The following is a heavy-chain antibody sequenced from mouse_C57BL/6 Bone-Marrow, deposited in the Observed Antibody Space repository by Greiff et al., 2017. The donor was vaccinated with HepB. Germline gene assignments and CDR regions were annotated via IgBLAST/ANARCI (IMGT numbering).Heavy chain of an antibody. CDR1: GFSLTSYG. CDR3: ASSYSNYPFAY. D-gene: IGHD2-5*01. CDR2: IWGVGST. V-gene: IGHV2-6*01. J-gene: IGHJ3*01. Sequence: VQLQESGPGLVAPSQSLSITCTVSGFSLTSYGVDWVRQSPGKGLEWLGVIWGVGSTNYNSALKSRLSISKDNSKSQVFLKMNSLQTDDTALYYCASSYSNYPFAYWGQGTLVTVSA.